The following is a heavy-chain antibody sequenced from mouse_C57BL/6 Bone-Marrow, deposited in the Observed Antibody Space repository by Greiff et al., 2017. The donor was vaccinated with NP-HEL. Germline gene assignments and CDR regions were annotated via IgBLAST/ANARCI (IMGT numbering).Heavy chain of an antibody. J-gene: IGHJ4*01. V-gene: IGHV3-8*01. CDR3: ARTPDGYFYAMDY. Sequence: DVKLQESGPGLAKPSQTLSLTCSVTGYSITSDYWNWIRKFPGNKLEYMGYISYSGSTYYNPSLKSRISITRDTSNNQYYLQFNSVTTEDTATYYCARTPDGYFYAMDYWGKGTSVTVSS. CDR2: ISYSGST. D-gene: IGHD2-3*01. CDR1: GYSITSDY.